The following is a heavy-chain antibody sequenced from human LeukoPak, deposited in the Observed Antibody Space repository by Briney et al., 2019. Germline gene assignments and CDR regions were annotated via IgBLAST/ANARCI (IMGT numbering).Heavy chain of an antibody. V-gene: IGHV4-39*01. CDR3: ARSLRYSYGYVDVEMATHFDY. CDR1: GGSISSSSYY. J-gene: IGHJ4*02. CDR2: IYYSGST. D-gene: IGHD5-18*01. Sequence: PSETLSLTCTVSGGSISSSSYYWGWIRQPPGKGLEWIGSIYYSGSTYYNPSLKSRVTISVDTSKNQFSLKLSSVTAADTAVYYCARSLRYSYGYVDVEMATHFDYWGQGTLVTVSS.